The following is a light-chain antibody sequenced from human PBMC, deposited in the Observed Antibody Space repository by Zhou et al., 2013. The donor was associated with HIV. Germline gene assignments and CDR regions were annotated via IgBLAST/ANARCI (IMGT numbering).Light chain of an antibody. CDR3: MQALQTPLT. Sequence: DIVMTQSSLSLPVTPGEPASISCRSSQSLLHSNGYTYLDWYLQKPGQSPQLLIYLGSTRASGVPDRFSGSGSGTDFTLKISRVEAEDVGVYYCMQALQTPLTFGGGTRV. V-gene: IGKV2-28*01. CDR2: LGS. CDR1: QSLLHSNGYTY. J-gene: IGKJ4*01.